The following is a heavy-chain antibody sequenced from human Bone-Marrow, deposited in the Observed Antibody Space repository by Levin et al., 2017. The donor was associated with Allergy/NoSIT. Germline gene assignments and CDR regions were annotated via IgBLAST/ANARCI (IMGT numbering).Heavy chain of an antibody. CDR2: IYYSGST. Sequence: SETLSLTCTVSGGSISSYYWSWIRQPPGKGLEWIGYIYYSGSTNYNPSLKSRVTISVDTSKNQFSLKLSSVTAADTAVYYCARDPLYYSGSSLGSFDSWGQGTMVTVSS. D-gene: IGHD1-26*01. CDR3: ARDPLYYSGSSLGSFDS. V-gene: IGHV4-59*01. CDR1: GGSISSYY. J-gene: IGHJ3*02.